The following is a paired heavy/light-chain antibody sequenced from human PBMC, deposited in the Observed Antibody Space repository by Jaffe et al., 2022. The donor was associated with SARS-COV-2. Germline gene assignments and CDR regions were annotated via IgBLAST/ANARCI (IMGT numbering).Light chain of an antibody. CDR1: QSVSSN. J-gene: IGKJ3*01. V-gene: IGKV3-15*01. CDR3: LQYINWPFT. Sequence: EIVMTQSPATLSVSPGERATLSCRASQSVSSNLAWYQQKPGQAPRLLIYDASTRATGIPARFSGSGSGTEFTLTISSLQSEDFAVYYCLQYINWPFTFGPGTKVDIK. CDR2: DAS.
Heavy chain of an antibody. CDR2: VSAYNGTT. CDR1: GYTFTNYG. CDR3: ARDSGWALPIPSAY. V-gene: IGHV1-18*01. D-gene: IGHD3-10*01. Sequence: QVQLVQSGGEVKRSGASVKVSCKASGYTFTNYGVSWVRQAPGQGLEWMGWVSAYNGTTNYAQRVQGRVTMTTDTSTSTAYMELRSLRSDDTAVYYCARDSGWALPIPSAYWGQGTLVTVSS. J-gene: IGHJ4*02.